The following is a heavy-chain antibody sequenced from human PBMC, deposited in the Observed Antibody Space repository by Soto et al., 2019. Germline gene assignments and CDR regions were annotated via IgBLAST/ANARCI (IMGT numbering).Heavy chain of an antibody. V-gene: IGHV5-51*01. CDR1: GYKFGSAW. CDR2: IKPGTSDI. J-gene: IGHJ4*02. CDR3: ARQLSHICHS. D-gene: IGHD3-3*02. Sequence: GESLKISCKGVGYKFGSAWIGWVRQMPGKGLEWMGIIKPGTSDIRYSPSCRGHVTISAAEAVSTAYLQWSSLKASDTAMYYCARQLSHICHSWGQGTIVNVYS.